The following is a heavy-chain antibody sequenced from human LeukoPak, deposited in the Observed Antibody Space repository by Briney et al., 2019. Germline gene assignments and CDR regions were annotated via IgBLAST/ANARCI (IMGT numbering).Heavy chain of an antibody. J-gene: IGHJ4*02. CDR3: TKVPGGSYPLD. Sequence: GGSLRLSCAASGFTFDDYGMSWVRQAPGKGLEWVSSISGSGGYTYYADSVKGRFTISRDNSKNTLYLQMNSLRADDTAVYYCTKVPGGSYPLDWGQGTLVTVSS. CDR1: GFTFDDYG. D-gene: IGHD1-26*01. CDR2: ISGSGGYT. V-gene: IGHV3-23*01.